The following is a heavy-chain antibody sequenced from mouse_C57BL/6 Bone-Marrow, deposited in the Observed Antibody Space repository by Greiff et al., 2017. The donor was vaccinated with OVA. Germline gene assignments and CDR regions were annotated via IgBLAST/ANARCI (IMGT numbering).Heavy chain of an antibody. CDR1: GYTFTDYY. CDR2: INPNNGGT. J-gene: IGHJ2*01. CDR3: ARRDY. Sequence: VQLQQSGPELVKPGASVKISCKASGYTFTDYYMHWVKQSHGKSLEWIGDINPNNGGTSYTQKFKGKATLTVDKSSSTAYMELHGLTSEDSAVYDCARRDYWGQGTTLTVSS. V-gene: IGHV1-26*01.